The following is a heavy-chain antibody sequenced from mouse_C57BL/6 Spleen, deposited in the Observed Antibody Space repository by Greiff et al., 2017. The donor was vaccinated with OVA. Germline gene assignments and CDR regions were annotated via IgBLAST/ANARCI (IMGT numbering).Heavy chain of an antibody. D-gene: IGHD2-3*01. J-gene: IGHJ3*01. Sequence: EVQLVESGPGLVKPSQSLSLTCSVTGYSITSGYYWNWIRQFPGNKLEWMGYISYDGSNNYNPSLKNRISITRDTSKNQFFLKLNSVTTEDTATYYCAHDGSWFAYWGQGTLVTVSA. CDR1: GYSITSGYY. CDR3: AHDGSWFAY. CDR2: ISYDGSN. V-gene: IGHV3-6*01.